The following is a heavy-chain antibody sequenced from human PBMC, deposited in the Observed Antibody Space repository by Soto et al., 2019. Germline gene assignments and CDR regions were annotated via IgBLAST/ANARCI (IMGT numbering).Heavy chain of an antibody. V-gene: IGHV4-34*01. CDR3: ARGKQSVVPAAGYYMDV. CDR2: INHSGST. Sequence: SETLSLTCAVYGGSFSGYYWSWIRQPPGKGLEWIGEINHSGSTNYNPSLKSRVTISVDTSKNQFSLKLSSVTAADTAGYYCARGKQSVVPAAGYYMDVWGKGTTVTVSS. D-gene: IGHD2-2*01. J-gene: IGHJ6*03. CDR1: GGSFSGYY.